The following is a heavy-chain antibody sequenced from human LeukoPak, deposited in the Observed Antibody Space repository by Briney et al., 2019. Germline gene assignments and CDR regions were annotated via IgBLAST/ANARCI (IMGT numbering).Heavy chain of an antibody. CDR2: ISSSSSTI. Sequence: PGGSLRLSCAASGFNFRDAAMTWVRQAPGKGLEWVSYISSSSSTIYYADSVKGRFTISRDNSKNTLYLQMNSLRAEDTAVYYCAKGCSSTSCVDYWGQGTLVTVSS. J-gene: IGHJ4*02. CDR1: GFNFRDAA. V-gene: IGHV3-48*01. CDR3: AKGCSSTSCVDY. D-gene: IGHD2-2*01.